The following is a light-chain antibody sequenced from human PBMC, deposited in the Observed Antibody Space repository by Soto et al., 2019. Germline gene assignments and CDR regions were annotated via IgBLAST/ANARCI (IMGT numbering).Light chain of an antibody. CDR3: GAWDNNQNVYV. V-gene: IGLV1-51*01. CDR1: SSNIAANS. Sequence: QSVLAQPPSVSAAPGQEVTISCSEDSSNIAANSVSWYQHLPGTAPKLLIYDTNRRPSGIPARFSASKSGTSATLGITGLQTGDEADYYCGAWDNNQNVYVFGSGTKVTVL. CDR2: DTN. J-gene: IGLJ1*01.